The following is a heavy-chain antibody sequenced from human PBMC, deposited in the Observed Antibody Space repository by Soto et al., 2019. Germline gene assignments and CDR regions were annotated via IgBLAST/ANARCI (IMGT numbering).Heavy chain of an antibody. J-gene: IGHJ5*02. CDR1: GFTFSSYS. D-gene: IGHD2-15*01. CDR2: ISSSSSTI. V-gene: IGHV3-48*01. CDR3: ARCPRGPNGPAKDRPDP. Sequence: GGSLRLSCAASGFTFSSYSMNWVRQAPGKGLEWVSYISSSSSTIYYADSVKGRFTISRDNAKNSLYLQMNSLRAEDTAVYYCARCPRGPNGPAKDRPDPWGQGTLVTVSS.